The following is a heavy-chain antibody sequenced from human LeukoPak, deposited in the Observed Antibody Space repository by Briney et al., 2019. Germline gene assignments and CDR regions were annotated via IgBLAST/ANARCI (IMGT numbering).Heavy chain of an antibody. V-gene: IGHV4-59*12. J-gene: IGHJ4*02. CDR3: ARGGHIVVVTAIRPAH. Sequence: SETLSLTCAVYGVSFSGYYWGWIRQPPGKGLEWIGYIHYSGRTNYNPSLKSRVTISVDTSKNQFSLKLSSVTAADTAVYYCARGGHIVVVTAIRPAHWGQGTLVTVSS. CDR1: GVSFSGYY. CDR2: IHYSGRT. D-gene: IGHD2-21*02.